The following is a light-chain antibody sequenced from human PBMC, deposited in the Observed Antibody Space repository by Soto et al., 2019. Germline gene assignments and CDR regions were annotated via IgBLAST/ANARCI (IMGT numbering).Light chain of an antibody. V-gene: IGLV2-14*01. CDR3: SSYTTGGSYV. Sequence: QSALTQPASVSGSPGLSIAISCTGTSRDVGGYNSVSWYQQQPGKVPKLMIYDVSNRPSGVSNRFSGSKSGNTASLTISGLQAEDEGDYYCSSYTTGGSYVFGTGTQHTVL. CDR1: SRDVGGYNS. CDR2: DVS. J-gene: IGLJ1*01.